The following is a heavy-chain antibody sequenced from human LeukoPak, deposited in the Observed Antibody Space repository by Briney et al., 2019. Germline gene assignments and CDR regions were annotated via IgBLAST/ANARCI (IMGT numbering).Heavy chain of an antibody. Sequence: PGASVKVSCKASGYTFTGYYMHWVRQAPGQGLEWMGWINPNSGGTNYAQKFQGRVTMTRDTSISTAYMELSRLRSDDTAVYYCARGNGGGSSTKWFDPWGQGTLVTVSS. CDR1: GYTFTGYY. D-gene: IGHD1-26*01. CDR3: ARGNGGGSSTKWFDP. J-gene: IGHJ5*02. V-gene: IGHV1-2*02. CDR2: INPNSGGT.